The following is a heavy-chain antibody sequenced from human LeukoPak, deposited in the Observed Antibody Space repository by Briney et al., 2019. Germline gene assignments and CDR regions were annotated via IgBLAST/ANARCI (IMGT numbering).Heavy chain of an antibody. J-gene: IGHJ4*02. D-gene: IGHD3-10*01. Sequence: GGSLRLSCTASGFTFGEYTMSWFRQAPGKGLEWVGFIRSKAYGGTTEYAASVKGRFIISSDASKSIAYLQMNSLKTEDTAVYYCTSRITMVRGVITELDYWGQGTLVTVSS. CDR3: TSRITMVRGVITELDY. CDR1: GFTFGEYT. V-gene: IGHV3-49*03. CDR2: IRSKAYGGTT.